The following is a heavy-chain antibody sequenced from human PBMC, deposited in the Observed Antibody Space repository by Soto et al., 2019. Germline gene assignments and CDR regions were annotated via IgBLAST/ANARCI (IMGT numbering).Heavy chain of an antibody. D-gene: IGHD3-10*01. J-gene: IGHJ6*02. CDR3: ARADYYGSGSHTYGMDV. V-gene: IGHV3-11*06. CDR1: GFTFSDYY. Sequence: GGSLRLSCAASGFTFSDYYMSWIRQAPGKGLEWVSYISSSSSYTNYADSVKGRFTISRDNAKNSLYLQMNSLRAEDTAVYYRARADYYGSGSHTYGMDVWGQGTTVTVSS. CDR2: ISSSSSYT.